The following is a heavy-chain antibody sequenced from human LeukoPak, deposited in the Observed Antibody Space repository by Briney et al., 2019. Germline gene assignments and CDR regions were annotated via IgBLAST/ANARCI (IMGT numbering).Heavy chain of an antibody. CDR1: GYPFTSYD. D-gene: IGHD2-15*01. CDR3: ARVVVRIYAFDI. V-gene: IGHV1-8*01. CDR2: MNPNSGNT. Sequence: ASVKVSCKASGYPFTSYDINWVRPATGQGLEWMGWMNPNSGNTGYAQKFQGRVTMTRNTSISTAYMELSSLRSEDTAVYYCARVVVRIYAFDIWGQGTMVTVSS. J-gene: IGHJ3*02.